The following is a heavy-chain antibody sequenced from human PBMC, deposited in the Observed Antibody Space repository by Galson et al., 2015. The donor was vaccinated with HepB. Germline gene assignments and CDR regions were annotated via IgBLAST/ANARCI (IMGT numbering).Heavy chain of an antibody. CDR3: ARDYRGTMVRGVMGGYYYYYGMDV. Sequence: SLRLSCAASGFTFSDYYMSWIRQAPGKGLEWVSYISSSSSYTNYADSVKGRFTISRDNAKNSLYLQMNSLRAEDTAVYYCARDYRGTMVRGVMGGYYYYYGMDVWGQGTTVTVSS. V-gene: IGHV3-11*06. CDR2: ISSSSSYT. CDR1: GFTFSDYY. J-gene: IGHJ6*02. D-gene: IGHD3-10*01.